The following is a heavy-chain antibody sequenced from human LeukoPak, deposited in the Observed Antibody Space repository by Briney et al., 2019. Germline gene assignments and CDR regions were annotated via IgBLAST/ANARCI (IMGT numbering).Heavy chain of an antibody. Sequence: ASVKVSCKASGYTFTGYYMDWVRQAPGPRLEWTGRINPNSGGTNYAQKFQGRVTMTGDTSISTAYMELSRLTSDDTAVYYCARGLGGNYPGNWGQGTQVTVSS. CDR1: GYTFTGYY. D-gene: IGHD2-21*01. CDR2: INPNSGGT. V-gene: IGHV1-2*02. CDR3: ARGLGGNYPGN. J-gene: IGHJ4*02.